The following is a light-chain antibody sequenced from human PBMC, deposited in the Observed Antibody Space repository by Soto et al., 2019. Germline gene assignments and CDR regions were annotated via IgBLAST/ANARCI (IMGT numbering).Light chain of an antibody. J-gene: IGKJ3*01. V-gene: IGKV3-20*01. CDR3: QQFGTSPLVT. CDR1: QSVNTKY. Sequence: EIVLTQSPGTLSLSPGERATLSCRASQSVNTKYLPWYQQKPGRAPRLLIYGVSSRATGIPDRFSGSGSGTDFILTISRVEPEDFAVYYCQQFGTSPLVTFGPGTKVDIK. CDR2: GVS.